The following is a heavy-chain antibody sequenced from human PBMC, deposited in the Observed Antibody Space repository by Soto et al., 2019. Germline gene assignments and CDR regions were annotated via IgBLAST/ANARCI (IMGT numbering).Heavy chain of an antibody. CDR1: GGSISSYY. CDR3: ASLDSSGYSPFDY. V-gene: IGHV4-59*08. D-gene: IGHD3-22*01. CDR2: IYDSGTA. Sequence: PSETLSLTCTVSGGSISSYYWSWIRQPPGKGLEWIGHIYDSGTANYNPSLKSRVTISVDTSKNQFSLKLSSVTAADTAVYYCASLDSSGYSPFDYWGQGTLVIVSS. J-gene: IGHJ4*02.